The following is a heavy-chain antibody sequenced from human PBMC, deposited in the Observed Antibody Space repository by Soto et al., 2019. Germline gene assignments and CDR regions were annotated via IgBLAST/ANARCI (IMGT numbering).Heavy chain of an antibody. CDR2: IKTSTGTT. V-gene: IGHV3-48*02. J-gene: IGHJ4*02. Sequence: GSLRLSCAASGFTFSGFAMNWVRQAPGKGLEWISYIKTSTGTTHYADSVKGRFTISRDNAKDSVYLQMNSLRDEDTAVYYCARGSLIHFDYCGQGALVTVYS. CDR3: ARGSLIHFDY. CDR1: GFTFSGFA.